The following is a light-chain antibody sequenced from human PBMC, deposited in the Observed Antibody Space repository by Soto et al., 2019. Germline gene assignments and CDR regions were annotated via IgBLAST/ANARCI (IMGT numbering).Light chain of an antibody. CDR2: GAS. V-gene: IGKV3-11*01. J-gene: IGKJ4*01. CDR1: QNVSSN. CDR3: QQRNKWPPVT. Sequence: TLLTQSPGTLSLSPGERAPLSCRASQNVSSNLLVWYQQHPGQAPRLLIYGASNRATGVPTRFSGSGSGTDFTLTISSLEPEDFAVYYCQQRNKWPPVTFGGGTKVDI.